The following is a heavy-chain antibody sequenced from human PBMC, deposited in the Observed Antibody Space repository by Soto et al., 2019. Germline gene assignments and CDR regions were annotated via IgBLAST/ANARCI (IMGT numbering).Heavy chain of an antibody. Sequence: TSETLSLTCAVSGDSVTSNVWWSWVRQPPGKGLEWIGEAYHNGLTDYNPSLKSRVTMSVDTSKNEFSLKLTSLTAADTAIYYCARDAEVTGESDRFDYWGQGTLVTVSS. D-gene: IGHD2-21*02. V-gene: IGHV4-4*02. CDR3: ARDAEVTGESDRFDY. J-gene: IGHJ4*02. CDR1: GDSVTSNVW. CDR2: AYHNGLT.